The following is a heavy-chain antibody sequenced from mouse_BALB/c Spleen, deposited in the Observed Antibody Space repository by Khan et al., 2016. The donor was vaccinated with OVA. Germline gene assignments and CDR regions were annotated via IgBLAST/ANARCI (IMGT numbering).Heavy chain of an antibody. J-gene: IGHJ3*01. CDR1: GYTFTTYT. CDR2: INPSNGYT. Sequence: VQLQQSGAELARPGASVKMSCTASGYTFTTYTMHWVQQRPGQGLEWIGYINPSNGYTNYNQKFKDKSTLTADKSSSTVYMQLSSLTSDYSAVYYCAREGAYYRSDGWFSYWGQWTLVTVSA. V-gene: IGHV1-4*01. D-gene: IGHD2-14*01. CDR3: AREGAYYRSDGWFSY.